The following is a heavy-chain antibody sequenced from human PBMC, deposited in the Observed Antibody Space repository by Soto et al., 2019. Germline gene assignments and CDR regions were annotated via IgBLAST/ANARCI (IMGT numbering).Heavy chain of an antibody. CDR3: ARDPYHVLMVNAPNLYGMDV. D-gene: IGHD2-8*01. V-gene: IGHV1-18*01. CDR1: GYTFTTYD. Sequence: GASVKVSCKASGYTFTTYDISWVRQAPGQGLEWMGRISTYNGNTNYPQSLQGRLTMPTDTSTTTAYMELRNLRSDDTAVYYCARDPYHVLMVNAPNLYGMDVWGQGTTVTVSS. CDR2: ISTYNGNT. J-gene: IGHJ6*02.